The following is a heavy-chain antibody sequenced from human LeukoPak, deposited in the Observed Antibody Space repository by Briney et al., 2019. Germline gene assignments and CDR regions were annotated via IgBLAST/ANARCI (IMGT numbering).Heavy chain of an antibody. CDR2: ISSSSSYI. Sequence: AGGSLRLSCAASGFTFSSYSMNWVRQAPGKGLEWVSSISSSSSYIYYADSVRGRFTISRDNAKNSLYLQMNRVRAEDTAVYYCARGPKWELPTEVFDYWGQGTLVTVSS. D-gene: IGHD1-26*01. J-gene: IGHJ4*02. CDR3: ARGPKWELPTEVFDY. V-gene: IGHV3-21*01. CDR1: GFTFSSYS.